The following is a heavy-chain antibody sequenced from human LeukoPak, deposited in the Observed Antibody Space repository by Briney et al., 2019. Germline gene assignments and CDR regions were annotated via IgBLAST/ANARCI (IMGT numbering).Heavy chain of an antibody. J-gene: IGHJ4*02. Sequence: SETLSLTCAVYGGSFSGYYWSWIRQPPGKGQEWIGEINHSGSTNYNPSLKSRVTISVDTSKNQFSLKLSSVTAADTAVYYCARQTYYYGSGSSFFDYWGQGTLVTVSS. D-gene: IGHD3-10*01. CDR3: ARQTYYYGSGSSFFDY. V-gene: IGHV4-34*01. CDR2: INHSGST. CDR1: GGSFSGYY.